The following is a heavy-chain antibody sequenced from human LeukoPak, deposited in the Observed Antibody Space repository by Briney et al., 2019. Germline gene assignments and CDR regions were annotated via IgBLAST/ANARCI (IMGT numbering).Heavy chain of an antibody. J-gene: IGHJ2*01. V-gene: IGHV4-39*01. CDR2: IYYSGST. CDR1: GGSLSSSRFC. D-gene: IGHD2-21*02. Sequence: PSETLSLTCIVSGGSLSSSRFCWGWIRQPPGKGLEWIGTIYYSGSTYYNPSLKSRVTISADTSKNQFSLNLSSVTAADTGVYYCARHVSSDLRIVVVTSDWYFDRWGRGTLVTVSS. CDR3: ARHVSSDLRIVVVTSDWYFDR.